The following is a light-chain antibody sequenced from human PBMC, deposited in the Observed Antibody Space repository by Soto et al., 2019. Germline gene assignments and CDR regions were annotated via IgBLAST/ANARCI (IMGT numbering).Light chain of an antibody. V-gene: IGKV3-20*01. Sequence: EIVLTQSPGTLSLSPGEGATLSCRASQSVSSTYLAWYQHKPGQAPRLLIYGASNRATGIPDRFSGCGSGTDFTLTISRLEPEDFAVYYCQQFGSSPRYSFGPGTKLEIK. CDR1: QSVSSTY. CDR2: GAS. CDR3: QQFGSSPRYS. J-gene: IGKJ2*03.